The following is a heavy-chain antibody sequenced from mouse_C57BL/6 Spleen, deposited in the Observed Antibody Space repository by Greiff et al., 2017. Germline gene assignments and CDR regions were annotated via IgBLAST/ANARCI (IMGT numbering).Heavy chain of an antibody. CDR3: ASQLGGFAY. CDR2: IYPGDGDT. CDR1: GYAFSSSW. Sequence: VKLQQSGPELVKPGASVKISCKASGYAFSSSWMNWVKQRPGKGLEWIGRIYPGDGDTNYNGKFKGKATLTADKSSSTAYMQLSSLTSEDSAVYFCASQLGGFAYWGQGTLVTVSA. V-gene: IGHV1-82*01. D-gene: IGHD4-1*02. J-gene: IGHJ3*01.